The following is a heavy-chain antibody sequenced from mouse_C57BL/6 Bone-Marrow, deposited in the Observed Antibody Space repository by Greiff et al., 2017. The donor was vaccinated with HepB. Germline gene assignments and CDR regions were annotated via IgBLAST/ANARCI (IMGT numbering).Heavy chain of an antibody. J-gene: IGHJ1*03. CDR2: INPDSSTI. V-gene: IGHV4-1*01. CDR1: GIDFSRYW. D-gene: IGHD1-1*01. Sequence: AAAGIDFSRYWMSWVRRAPGKGLEWIGEINPDSSTINYAPSLKDKFIISRDNAKNTLYLQMSKVRSEDTALYYCARLITTVVDYWYFDVWGTGTTVTVSS. CDR3: ARLITTVVDYWYFDV.